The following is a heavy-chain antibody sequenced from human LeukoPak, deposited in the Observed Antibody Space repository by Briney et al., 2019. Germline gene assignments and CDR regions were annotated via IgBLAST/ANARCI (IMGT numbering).Heavy chain of an antibody. CDR1: GGTFSSYA. J-gene: IGHJ4*02. D-gene: IGHD2-21*02. CDR2: IISIFGIA. CDR3: ASFGLYCGGDCYSERNY. V-gene: IGHV1-69*04. Sequence: GASVKVSCKASGGTFSSYAISWVRQAPGQGLEWMGRIISIFGIANYAQKFQGRVTITADKSTSTAYMELSSLRSEDTAMYYCASFGLYCGGDCYSERNYWGQGTLVTVSS.